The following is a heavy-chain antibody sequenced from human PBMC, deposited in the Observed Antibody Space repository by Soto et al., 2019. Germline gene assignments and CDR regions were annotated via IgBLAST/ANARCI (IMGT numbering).Heavy chain of an antibody. J-gene: IGHJ6*02. V-gene: IGHV3-7*01. CDR3: ARFYFDSSGYQPSPYYYYYGMDV. CDR1: GITFSYYW. D-gene: IGHD3-22*01. Sequence: GGSLRLSCAASGITFSYYWMSWVRQAPGKGLEWVADIKQDGSKKYYVDSVKGLFTISRDNAKNSLYLQMNSLRAEDTAVYYCARFYFDSSGYQPSPYYYYYGMDVWGQGTTVTVSS. CDR2: IKQDGSKK.